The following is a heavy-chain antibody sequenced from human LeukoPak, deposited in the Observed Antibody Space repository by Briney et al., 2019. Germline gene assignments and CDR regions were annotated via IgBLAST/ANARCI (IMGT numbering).Heavy chain of an antibody. CDR2: IYYSGST. CDR3: ARGQRSYLDY. Sequence: SETLSPTCTVSGGSISSYYWSWIRQPPGKGLEWIGYIYYSGSTNYNPSLKSRVTISVDTSKNQFSLKLSSVTAADTAVYYCARGQRSYLDYWGQGTLVTVPS. CDR1: GGSISSYY. V-gene: IGHV4-59*01. J-gene: IGHJ4*02.